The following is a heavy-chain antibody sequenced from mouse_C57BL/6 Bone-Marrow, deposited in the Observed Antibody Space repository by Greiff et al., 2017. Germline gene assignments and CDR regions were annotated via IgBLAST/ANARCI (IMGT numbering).Heavy chain of an antibody. CDR1: GYTFTSYW. V-gene: IGHV1-50*01. J-gene: IGHJ2*01. CDR2: IDPSASYT. Sequence: QVQLQQPGAELVKPGASVKLSCKASGYTFTSYWMKWVKQRPGQGLEWIGKIDPSASYTNYNQKFKGKATLTVDTSSCTAYLPCSSPTSEYSAVYYFARGGDYWGQGTTLTVSS. CDR3: ARGGDY.